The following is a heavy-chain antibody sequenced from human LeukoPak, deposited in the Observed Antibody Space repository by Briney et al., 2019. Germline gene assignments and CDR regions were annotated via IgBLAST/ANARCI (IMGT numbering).Heavy chain of an antibody. V-gene: IGHV3-15*01. CDR1: GFTFSNTW. D-gene: IGHD6-13*01. CDR3: TTDPTRPGYSSSWYAVTDY. J-gene: IGHJ4*02. Sequence: GGSLRLSCAASGFTFSNTWMSWVRQVPGKGLEWVGRIKSKTEGGTTDYGAPVKGRFTISRDDSKNTLYLQMNSLKTEDTAVYYCTTDPTRPGYSSSWYAVTDYWGQGTLVTVSS. CDR2: IKSKTEGGTT.